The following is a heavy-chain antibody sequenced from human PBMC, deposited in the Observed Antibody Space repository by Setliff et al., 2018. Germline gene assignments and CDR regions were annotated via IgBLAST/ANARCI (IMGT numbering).Heavy chain of an antibody. J-gene: IGHJ4*02. CDR1: GGSIINSYY. V-gene: IGHV4-4*07. CDR2: ISTSGNT. D-gene: IGHD1-1*01. Sequence: SETLSLTCTVSGGSIINSYYWSWIRQPAGKGLEWIGRISTSGNTNYNPSLKSRVTMSVDTSKRQFSLKLGSATAADTAVYYCARDMGQPYYFESWGLGTLVTVSS. CDR3: ARDMGQPYYFES.